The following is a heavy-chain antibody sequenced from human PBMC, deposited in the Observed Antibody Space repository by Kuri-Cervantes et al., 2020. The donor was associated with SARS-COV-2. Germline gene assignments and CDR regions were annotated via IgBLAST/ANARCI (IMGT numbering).Heavy chain of an antibody. V-gene: IGHV4-34*01. D-gene: IGHD3-3*01. CDR2: INHSGST. CDR3: ARAHYDFWSGYYDLPFDY. J-gene: IGHJ4*02. Sequence: GSLRLSCAVYGGSFSGYYWSWIRQPPGKGLEWIGEINHSGSTNYNPSLKSRVTISVDTSKNQFSLKLSSVTAADTAVYYCARAHYDFWSGYYDLPFDYWGQGTLVTVSS. CDR1: GGSFSGYY.